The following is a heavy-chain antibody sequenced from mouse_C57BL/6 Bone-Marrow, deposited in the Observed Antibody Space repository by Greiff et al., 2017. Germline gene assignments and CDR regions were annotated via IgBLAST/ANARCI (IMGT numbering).Heavy chain of an antibody. J-gene: IGHJ1*03. CDR3: TRWGSTGDFDV. CDR1: GYTFTDYE. Sequence: VQLQQSGAELVRPGASVTLSCKASGYTFTDYEMHWVKQTPVHGLEWIGAIDPETGGTAYNQKFKGKAILTADKSSSTAYMELRSLTSEDSAVYYCTRWGSTGDFDVWGTGTTVTVSS. D-gene: IGHD1-1*02. CDR2: IDPETGGT. V-gene: IGHV1-15*01.